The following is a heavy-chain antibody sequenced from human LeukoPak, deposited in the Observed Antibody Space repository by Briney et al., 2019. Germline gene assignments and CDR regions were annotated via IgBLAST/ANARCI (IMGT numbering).Heavy chain of an antibody. V-gene: IGHV4-39*07. CDR3: AREDSSSWIDY. CDR1: SASITSSPYF. CDR2: ISYSGST. J-gene: IGHJ4*02. D-gene: IGHD6-13*01. Sequence: PSETLSLTYTVSSASITSSPYFWGWIRQSPGKGLEWIGSISYSGSTNYNPSLKSRVTISVDTSKNQFSLRLSSVTAADTAVYYCAREDSSSWIDYWGQGTLVTVSS.